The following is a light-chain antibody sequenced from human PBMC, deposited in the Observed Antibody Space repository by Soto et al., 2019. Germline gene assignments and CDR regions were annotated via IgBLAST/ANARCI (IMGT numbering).Light chain of an antibody. CDR1: QSVSSSY. J-gene: IGKJ1*01. Sequence: IVLTQSPGTLSLSPVEIATLSFMASQSVSSSYLAWYQQKPGQAPRFLIYSASSRATGIPDRFSGSGSGTDFTLTISRLEPEDFAVYYCQQYGRSPTTFGQGTKVDIK. CDR2: SAS. V-gene: IGKV3-20*01. CDR3: QQYGRSPTT.